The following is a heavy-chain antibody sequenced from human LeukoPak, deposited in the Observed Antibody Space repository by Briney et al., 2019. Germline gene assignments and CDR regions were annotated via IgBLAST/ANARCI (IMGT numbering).Heavy chain of an antibody. D-gene: IGHD1-1*01. J-gene: IGHJ3*02. Sequence: PSETLSLTCTVSSGSIRNYYWSWIRQPPGRGLEWIGYIHYTGATNYNPSLKSRVTLSLDTSKNQFSLKVNSVTAADAAVYYCAAHHQLVNTFDIWGQGTMITVSS. V-gene: IGHV4-59*01. CDR2: IHYTGAT. CDR1: SGSIRNYY. CDR3: AAHHQLVNTFDI.